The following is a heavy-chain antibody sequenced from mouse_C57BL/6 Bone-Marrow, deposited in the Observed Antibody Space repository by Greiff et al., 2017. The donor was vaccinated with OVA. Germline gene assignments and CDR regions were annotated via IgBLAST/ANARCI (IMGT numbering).Heavy chain of an antibody. D-gene: IGHD1-1*01. CDR1: GYAFSSSW. CDR2: IYPGDGDT. Sequence: VKVVESGPELVKPGASVKISCKASGYAFSSSWMNWVKQRPGKGLEWIGRIYPGDGDTNYNGKFKGKATLTADKSSSTAYMQLSSLTSEDSAVYFCARRRESYYYGSSPRWYFDVWGTGTTVTVSS. J-gene: IGHJ1*03. CDR3: ARRRESYYYGSSPRWYFDV. V-gene: IGHV1-82*01.